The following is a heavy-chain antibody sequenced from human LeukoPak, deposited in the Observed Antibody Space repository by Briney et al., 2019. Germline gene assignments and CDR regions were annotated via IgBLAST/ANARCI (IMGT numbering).Heavy chain of an antibody. Sequence: PSETLSLTCSVSGGSVSMSTYCWGWTRQPPGKGLEWIGNIHYSGSTYYNPSLKSRVTISADTSENQFSLKLSSVTAADTAVYYCATLKGDYYDFWSGYHQFDYWGQGTLVTVSS. CDR3: ATLKGDYYDFWSGYHQFDY. J-gene: IGHJ4*02. CDR2: IHYSGST. CDR1: GGSVSMSTYC. V-gene: IGHV4-39*01. D-gene: IGHD3-3*01.